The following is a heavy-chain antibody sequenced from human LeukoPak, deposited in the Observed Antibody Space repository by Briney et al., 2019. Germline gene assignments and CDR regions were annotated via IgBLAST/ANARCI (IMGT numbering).Heavy chain of an antibody. V-gene: IGHV4-59*01. CDR3: ARETSDFWGGYYFGHFDY. D-gene: IGHD3-3*01. CDR2: IYYSGST. CDR1: GGSISSYY. J-gene: IGHJ4*02. Sequence: PSETLSLTCTVSGGSISSYYWSWIRQPPGEGLEWIGYIYYSGSTNYNPSLKSRVTISVDTSKNQFSLKLSSVTAADTAVYYCARETSDFWGGYYFGHFDYWGQGTLVTVSS.